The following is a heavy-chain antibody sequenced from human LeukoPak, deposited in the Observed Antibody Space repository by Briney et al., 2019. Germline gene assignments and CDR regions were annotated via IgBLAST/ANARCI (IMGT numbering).Heavy chain of an antibody. CDR1: CVTFDDYA. CDR3: AKDIASSSGYDY. D-gene: IGHD6-19*01. V-gene: IGHV3-43*02. Sequence: PGRSLRLSCARSCVTFDDYAMHWVRQAPGKGLEWVSLISGDGGSTYHADSVKGRFTISRNNSKNSLYLEMNSLRTEDAALYYCAKDIASSSGYDYWGQGTLVTVSS. J-gene: IGHJ4*02. CDR2: ISGDGGST.